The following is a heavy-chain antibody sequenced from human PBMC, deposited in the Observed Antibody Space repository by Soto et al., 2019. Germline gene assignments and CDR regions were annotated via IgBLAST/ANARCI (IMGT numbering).Heavy chain of an antibody. V-gene: IGHV1-69*06. Sequence: XSVKVSCEASGGTFSSYAISWVRQAPVQGLEWMGGIIPIFGTANYAQKFQGRVTITADKSTSTAYMELSSLRSEDTAVYYCASSYCSGGSCYSGEVHYWGQGTLVTVSS. CDR2: IIPIFGTA. CDR1: GGTFSSYA. D-gene: IGHD2-15*01. CDR3: ASSYCSGGSCYSGEVHY. J-gene: IGHJ4*02.